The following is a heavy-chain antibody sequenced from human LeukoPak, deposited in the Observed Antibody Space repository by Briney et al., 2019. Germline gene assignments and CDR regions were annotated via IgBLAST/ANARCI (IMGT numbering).Heavy chain of an antibody. CDR3: ARAGVYGYDFDAFDI. V-gene: IGHV1-46*01. J-gene: IGHJ3*02. Sequence: ASVKVSCKASGYTFTSYYMHWVRQAPGQGREGMGIINPSCGSTSYAQKFQGRVTMTRDTSTSTVYMELSSLRSEDTAVYYCARAGVYGYDFDAFDIWGQGTMVTVSS. CDR2: INPSCGST. CDR1: GYTFTSYY. D-gene: IGHD5-12*01.